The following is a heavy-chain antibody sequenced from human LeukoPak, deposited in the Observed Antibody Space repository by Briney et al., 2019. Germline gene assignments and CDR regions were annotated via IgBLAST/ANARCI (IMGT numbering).Heavy chain of an antibody. CDR1: GFTFSNYD. V-gene: IGHV3-30*18. CDR2: ISYDGTNK. J-gene: IGHJ4*02. CDR3: AKDDRGNEAPFDY. Sequence: GGSLRLSCAASGFTFSNYDMHRVRQAPGKGLEWVAVISYDGTNKYYADSVKGRFTISRDNSKNTPHLQMNSLRAEDTAVYYCAKDDRGNEAPFDYWGQGTLVTVSS.